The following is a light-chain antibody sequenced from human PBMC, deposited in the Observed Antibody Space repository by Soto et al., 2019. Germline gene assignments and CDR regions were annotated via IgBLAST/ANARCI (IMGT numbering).Light chain of an antibody. J-gene: IGKJ2*01. CDR2: GAS. CDR1: QRISSN. CDR3: QQYKDWPPYT. Sequence: EILMTQSQATLSFSPGERATLFCRASQRISSNVAWYQQKPGQAPRLLIYGASTRATGVPARFSGGGSRTEVTLTISSLPSEDFAVYFCQQYKDWPPYTFGQGTKLEIK. V-gene: IGKV3-15*01.